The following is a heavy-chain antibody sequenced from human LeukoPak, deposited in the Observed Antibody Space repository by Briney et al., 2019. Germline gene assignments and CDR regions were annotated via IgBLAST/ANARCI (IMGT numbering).Heavy chain of an antibody. Sequence: SETLSLTCAVYGGSFSGYYWSWIRQPPGKGLEWIGEINHSGSTNYNPSLKSRVTISVDTSKNQFSLKLSSVTAADTAVYYCARVTAGPLTGYYPIDYWGQGTLVTVSS. CDR1: GGSFSGYY. V-gene: IGHV4-34*01. CDR2: INHSGST. D-gene: IGHD3-9*01. CDR3: ARVTAGPLTGYYPIDY. J-gene: IGHJ4*02.